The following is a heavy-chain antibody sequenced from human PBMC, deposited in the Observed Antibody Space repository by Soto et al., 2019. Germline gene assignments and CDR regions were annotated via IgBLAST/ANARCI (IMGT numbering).Heavy chain of an antibody. CDR1: GGSVSDKTYY. V-gene: IGHV4-61*01. CDR2: VYYSGTT. D-gene: IGHD4-17*01. CDR3: ARTTAVPNSLRSRYFFDY. Sequence: SETLSLTCSVSGGSVSDKTYYWSWIRQPPGKRLEWIGYVYYSGTTNYNPSLKSRVTISVDPSKNQFSLRLSSVTTADTALYYCARTTAVPNSLRSRYFFDYWGQGTLVTVSS. J-gene: IGHJ4*02.